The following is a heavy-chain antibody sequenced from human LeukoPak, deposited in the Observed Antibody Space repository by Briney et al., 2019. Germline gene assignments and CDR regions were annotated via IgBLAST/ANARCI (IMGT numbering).Heavy chain of an antibody. CDR1: GYSFSSYW. CDR2: IYPGDSDT. Sequence: GESLKISCKSSGYSFSSYWIAWVRQMPGKGLEWMGIIYPGDSDTRYSPPFQGQVTMSVDKSINTAYLQWSSLKASDTAMYYCARYSGSENWFDPWGQGTLVTVSS. D-gene: IGHD3-10*01. V-gene: IGHV5-51*01. J-gene: IGHJ5*02. CDR3: ARYSGSENWFDP.